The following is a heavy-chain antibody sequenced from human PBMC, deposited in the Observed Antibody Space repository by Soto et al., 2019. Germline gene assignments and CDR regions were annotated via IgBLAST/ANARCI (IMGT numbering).Heavy chain of an antibody. CDR3: ARGRPSWCSGGSCSSGFDY. CDR2: ISTSGGST. V-gene: IGHV3-23*01. Sequence: GGSLRLSCAASGFTFSSYAMSWVRQAPGKGLEWVSAISTSGGSTYYADSVKGRFTISRDNSKNTLYLQMNSLRAEDTAVYYCARGRPSWCSGGSCSSGFDYWGQGTLVTVSS. CDR1: GFTFSSYA. D-gene: IGHD2-15*01. J-gene: IGHJ4*02.